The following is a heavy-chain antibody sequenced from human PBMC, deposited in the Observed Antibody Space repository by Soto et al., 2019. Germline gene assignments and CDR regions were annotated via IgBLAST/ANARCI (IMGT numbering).Heavy chain of an antibody. CDR1: GFTFSSYS. CDR2: ISSSSSTI. Sequence: GGSLRLSCAASGFTFSSYSMNWVRQAPGKGLEWVSYISSSSSTIYYADSVKGRFTISRDNAKNSLYLQMNSLRAEDTAVYYCARGPAVWEQWLSIQHWGQGTLVTVSS. D-gene: IGHD6-19*01. V-gene: IGHV3-48*01. J-gene: IGHJ1*01. CDR3: ARGPAVWEQWLSIQH.